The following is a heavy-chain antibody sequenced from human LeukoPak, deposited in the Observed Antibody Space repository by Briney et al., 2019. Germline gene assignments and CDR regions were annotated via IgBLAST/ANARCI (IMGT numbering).Heavy chain of an antibody. CDR2: ISGSGGST. V-gene: IGHV3-23*01. CDR1: GFTFSSYS. Sequence: SGGSLRFSCAASGFTFSSYSMNWVRQAPGKGLEWVSAISGSGGSTYYADSVKGRFTISRDNSKNTLYLQMNSLRAEDTAVYYCAREDTAMVPRFDYWGQGTLVTVSS. J-gene: IGHJ4*02. D-gene: IGHD5-18*01. CDR3: AREDTAMVPRFDY.